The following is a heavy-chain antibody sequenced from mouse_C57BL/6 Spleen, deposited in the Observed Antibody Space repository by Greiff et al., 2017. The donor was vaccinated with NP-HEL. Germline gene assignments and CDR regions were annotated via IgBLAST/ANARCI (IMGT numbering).Heavy chain of an antibody. CDR1: GYSFTSYY. J-gene: IGHJ3*01. CDR2: IYPGSGNT. Sequence: VKLVESGPELVKPGASVKISCKASGYSFTSYYIHWVKQRPGQGLEWIGWIYPGSGNTKYNEKFKGKATLTADTSSSTAYMQLSSLTSEDSAVYYCARDTPFAYWGQGTLVTVSA. V-gene: IGHV1-66*01. CDR3: ARDTPFAY.